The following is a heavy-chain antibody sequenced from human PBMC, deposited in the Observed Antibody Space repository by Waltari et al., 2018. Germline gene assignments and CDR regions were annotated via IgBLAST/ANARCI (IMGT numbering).Heavy chain of an antibody. CDR1: GGSFSGYY. D-gene: IGHD6-19*01. V-gene: IGHV4-34*01. Sequence: QVQLQQWGAGLLKPSETLSLTCAVYGGSFSGYYWSWIRQPPGKGREWIGEINHSGSTNYNPSLKSRVTISVDTSKNQFSLKLSSVTAADTAVYYCARIDTGIAVAGVDYWGQGTLVTVSS. CDR2: INHSGST. J-gene: IGHJ4*02. CDR3: ARIDTGIAVAGVDY.